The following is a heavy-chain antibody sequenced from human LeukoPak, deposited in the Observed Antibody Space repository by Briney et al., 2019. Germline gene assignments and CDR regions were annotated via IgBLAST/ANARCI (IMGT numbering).Heavy chain of an antibody. CDR1: GFTVSSNY. D-gene: IGHD2-21*01. CDR2: IYSGGST. CDR3: ARDRCGPSGCYFDY. V-gene: IGHV3-66*01. Sequence: GGSLRLSCAASGFTVSSNYMSWVRQAPGKGLEWVSVIYSGGSTYYADSVKGRFTISRDNSKTTLYLQMNSLRAEDTAVYYCARDRCGPSGCYFDYWGQGTLVTVSS. J-gene: IGHJ4*02.